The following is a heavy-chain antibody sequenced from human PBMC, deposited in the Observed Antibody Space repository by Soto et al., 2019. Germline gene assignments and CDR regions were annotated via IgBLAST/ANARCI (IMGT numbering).Heavy chain of an antibody. CDR1: GGSISSYY. Sequence: SETLSLTCTVSGGSISSYYWSWIRQPPGKGLEWIGYIYYSGSTNYNPSLKSRVTISVDTSKNQFSLKLSSVTAADTAVYYCARTGVVPAAMAEYFQHWGQGTLVTVSS. V-gene: IGHV4-59*08. CDR2: IYYSGST. CDR3: ARTGVVPAAMAEYFQH. D-gene: IGHD2-2*01. J-gene: IGHJ1*01.